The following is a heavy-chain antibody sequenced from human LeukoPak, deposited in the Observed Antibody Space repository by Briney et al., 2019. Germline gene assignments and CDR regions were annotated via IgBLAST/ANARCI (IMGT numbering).Heavy chain of an antibody. Sequence: GGSLRLSCAASGFTFSSYWMSWVRQAPGKGLEWVANIKQDGSEKYYVDSVKGRFTISRDNAKNSLYLQMNSLRAEDTAVYYCARASTSHWHYWYFDLWGRGSLVTVSS. CDR3: ARASTSHWHYWYFDL. CDR2: IKQDGSEK. CDR1: GFTFSSYW. J-gene: IGHJ2*01. V-gene: IGHV3-7*01. D-gene: IGHD2-2*01.